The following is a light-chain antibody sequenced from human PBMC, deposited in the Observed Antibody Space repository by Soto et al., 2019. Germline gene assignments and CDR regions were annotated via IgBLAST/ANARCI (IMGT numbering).Light chain of an antibody. CDR1: QSISST. CDR3: QQYNTWRQIT. J-gene: IGKJ5*01. V-gene: IGKV3-15*01. Sequence: EIVMTQSPATLSVSPGERATLSCRASQSISSTVGWYQQRPGQASSLLIYGASTRTTGIPARFSGSGSGTEFTLTISSLDSEDAAGYYYQQYNTWRQITFGQGTRLEIK. CDR2: GAS.